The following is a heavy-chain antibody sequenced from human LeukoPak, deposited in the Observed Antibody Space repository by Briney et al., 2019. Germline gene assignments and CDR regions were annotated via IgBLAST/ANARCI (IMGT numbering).Heavy chain of an antibody. V-gene: IGHV4-59*06. CDR1: GGSISSYY. Sequence: SETLSLTCTVSGGSISSYYWSWIRQHPGKGLEWIGHIYYSGSTYYNSSLKSRVTISVDTSKNQFSLKLTSVTAADTAVYYCARDATYGDYFDYWGQGTLVTVSS. J-gene: IGHJ4*02. CDR2: IYYSGST. D-gene: IGHD4-17*01. CDR3: ARDATYGDYFDY.